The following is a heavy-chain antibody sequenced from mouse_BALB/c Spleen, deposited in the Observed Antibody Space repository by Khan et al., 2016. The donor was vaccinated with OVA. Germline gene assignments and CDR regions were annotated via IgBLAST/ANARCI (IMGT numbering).Heavy chain of an antibody. J-gene: IGHJ3*01. CDR2: ISSGGDYT. Sequence: EVQLQESGGDLVKPGGSLKLSCAASGFTFSSYSLSWVRQTPDKRLEWVASISSGGDYTYYPDIVKGRFTISRDNAKNTLYLQMSSLKSEDTAMYYCARHLTGAFAYGGQGALVTVSA. CDR3: ARHLTGAFAY. D-gene: IGHD4-1*01. CDR1: GFTFSSYS. V-gene: IGHV5-6*01.